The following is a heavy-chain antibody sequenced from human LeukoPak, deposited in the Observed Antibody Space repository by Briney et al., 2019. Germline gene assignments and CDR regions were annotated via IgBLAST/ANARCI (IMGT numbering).Heavy chain of an antibody. Sequence: SETLSLTCAVSGGSISSGGYSWSWIRQPPGKGLEWIGYIYHSGSTYYNPSLKSRVTISVDRSKNQFSLKLSSVTAADTAVYYCARDSGHSYGVYYYYYYYMDVWGKGTTVTVSS. CDR1: GGSISSGGYS. CDR2: IYHSGST. V-gene: IGHV4-30-2*01. J-gene: IGHJ6*03. D-gene: IGHD5-18*01. CDR3: ARDSGHSYGVYYYYYYYMDV.